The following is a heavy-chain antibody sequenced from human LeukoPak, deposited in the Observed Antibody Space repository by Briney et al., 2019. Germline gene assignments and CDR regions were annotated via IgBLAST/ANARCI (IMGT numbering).Heavy chain of an antibody. CDR1: GFTFSSYS. D-gene: IGHD4-23*01. CDR2: ISSSSSYI. V-gene: IGHV3-21*01. Sequence: GGSLRLSCAASGFTFSSYSMNWVRQAPGKGLEWVSSISSSSSYIYYADSVKGRFTISRDNSKNTLYLQMNSLRAEDTAVYYCAGGGTTVVTLGGNYYYGMDVWGQGTTVTVSS. J-gene: IGHJ6*02. CDR3: AGGGTTVVTLGGNYYYGMDV.